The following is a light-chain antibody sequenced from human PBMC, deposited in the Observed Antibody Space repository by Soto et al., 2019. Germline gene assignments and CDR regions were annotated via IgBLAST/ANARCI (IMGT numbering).Light chain of an antibody. J-gene: IGKJ1*01. CDR3: KQYCSSPWT. CDR2: GAS. V-gene: IGKV3-20*01. Sequence: EIVLTQSPGTLSLSPGERATRSCRASQSVSSSYLAWYQQKPGQAPRLLIYGASSRATGIPDRFSGSGSGTDFTLNLSRLEPEDFAVYYWKQYCSSPWTFGQGPKVEIK. CDR1: QSVSSSY.